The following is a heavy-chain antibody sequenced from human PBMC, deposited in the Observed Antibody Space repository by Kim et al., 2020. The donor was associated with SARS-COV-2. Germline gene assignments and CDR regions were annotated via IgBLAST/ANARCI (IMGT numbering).Heavy chain of an antibody. V-gene: IGHV3-48*02. CDR1: GFTFTADR. D-gene: IGHD6-6*01. J-gene: IGHJ6*02. Sequence: GGSLRLSCTAAGFTFTADRVRWVRQAPGKGLEWLACISVTANFIEYLDSVRGRFTISRDYGKNSVFLQMNTLRDEDTAIYYCTTDISPTVRGMDVWGQGTPVTVS. CDR2: ISVTANFI. CDR3: TTDISPTVRGMDV.